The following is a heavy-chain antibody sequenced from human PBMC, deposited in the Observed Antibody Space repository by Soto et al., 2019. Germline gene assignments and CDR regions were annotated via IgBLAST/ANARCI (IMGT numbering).Heavy chain of an antibody. J-gene: IGHJ4*02. CDR1: GFSFSDHY. CDR2: IRNKANRYTT. Sequence: EVQLVESGGGLVQPGGSLRLSCAASGFSFSDHYMDWVRQAPGKGPEWVGRIRNKANRYTTEYAASVKGRFTISRDDSQSALYRQMNSLNAEDTAVYYCARVHSSSWSGNYFDYWGQGTLVTVSS. V-gene: IGHV3-72*01. D-gene: IGHD6-13*01. CDR3: ARVHSSSWSGNYFDY.